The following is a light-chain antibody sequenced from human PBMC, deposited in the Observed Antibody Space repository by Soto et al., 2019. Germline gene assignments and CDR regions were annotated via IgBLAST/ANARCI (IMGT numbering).Light chain of an antibody. CDR1: QSVCSNY. J-gene: IGKJ2*01. CDR3: QQYDTSPPVYT. V-gene: IGKV3-20*01. CDR2: GAS. Sequence: EIVLTQSPGTLSLSPGERATLSCRASQSVCSNYLAWYQQKPGQAPRLLMYGASSRATGIPDRFSESGSGTDFTLTISRLEPEDFAVYYCQQYDTSPPVYTFGQGTKLEMK.